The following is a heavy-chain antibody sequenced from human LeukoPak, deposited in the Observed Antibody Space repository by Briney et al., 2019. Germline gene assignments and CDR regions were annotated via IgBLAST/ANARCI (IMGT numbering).Heavy chain of an antibody. V-gene: IGHV3-23*01. D-gene: IGHD3-22*01. CDR2: ISAGGDST. Sequence: GGSLRLSCAASGFTFSSYAMSWVRQAPGKGLEWVSSISAGGDSTYYADSVKGRFTISRDNSKTTLHLQMRSLRAEDTAVYYCARLRGSSVYYFDNCFDPWGQGTLVTVSS. CDR3: ARLRGSSVYYFDNCFDP. J-gene: IGHJ5*02. CDR1: GFTFSSYA.